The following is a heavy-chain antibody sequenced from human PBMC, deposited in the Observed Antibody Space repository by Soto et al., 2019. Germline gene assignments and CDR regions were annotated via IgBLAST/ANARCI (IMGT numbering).Heavy chain of an antibody. CDR2: IRGFSPYT. Sequence: GGSLRLSCISSGFTFRTYTMNWVRQAPGKGLEWVSGIRGFSPYTFYAGSVKGRFTISRDNAKNSLYLQMNSLRAEDTAVYYCARDRGYDAHDYYHNAMDVWGQGTTVTVSS. J-gene: IGHJ6*02. CDR1: GFTFRTYT. CDR3: ARDRGYDAHDYYHNAMDV. V-gene: IGHV3-21*01. D-gene: IGHD2-15*01.